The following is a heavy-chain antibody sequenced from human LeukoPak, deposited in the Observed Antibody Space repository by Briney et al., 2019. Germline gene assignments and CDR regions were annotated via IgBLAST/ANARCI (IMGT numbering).Heavy chain of an antibody. V-gene: IGHV1-18*01. CDR3: ARGEAQQLVEDSFDY. Sequence: PEASVKVSCKASGYTFTSYGISWVRQAPGQGLEWMGWISAYNGNTNYAQKLQGRVTMTTDTSTSTAYMELRSLRSDDTAVYYCARGEAQQLVEDSFDYWGQGTLVTVSS. CDR1: GYTFTSYG. D-gene: IGHD6-13*01. J-gene: IGHJ4*02. CDR2: ISAYNGNT.